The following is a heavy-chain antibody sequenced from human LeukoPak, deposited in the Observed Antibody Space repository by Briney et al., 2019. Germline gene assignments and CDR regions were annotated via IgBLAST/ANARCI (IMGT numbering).Heavy chain of an antibody. CDR1: GGTFSSYA. D-gene: IGHD4-17*01. J-gene: IGHJ3*02. V-gene: IGHV1-69*05. Sequence: GSSVKVSCKASGGTFSSYAISWVRLAPGQGLEWMGGIIPIFGTANYAQKFQGRVTITTDESTSTAYMELSSLRSEDTAVYYCASVATVTTGYDAFDIWGQGTMVTVSS. CDR2: IIPIFGTA. CDR3: ASVATVTTGYDAFDI.